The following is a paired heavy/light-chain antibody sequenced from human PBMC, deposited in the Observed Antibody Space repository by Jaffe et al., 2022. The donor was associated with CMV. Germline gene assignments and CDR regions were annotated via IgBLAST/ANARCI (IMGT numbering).Light chain of an antibody. J-gene: IGKJ3*01. CDR3: QQSYSTST. Sequence: DIQMTQSPSSLSASVGDRVTITCRASQSISSYLNWYQQKPGKAPKLLIYAASSLQSGVPSRFSGSGSGTDFTLTISSLQPEDFATYYCQQSYSTSTFGPGTKVDIK. V-gene: IGKV1-39*01. CDR2: AAS. CDR1: QSISSY.
Heavy chain of an antibody. D-gene: IGHD3-10*01. V-gene: IGHV2-5*02. CDR2: IYWDDDK. CDR3: AHSEVVPRFGELLFDLDAFDI. CDR1: GFSLSTSGVG. J-gene: IGHJ3*02. Sequence: QITLKESGPTLVKPTQTLTLTCTFSGFSLSTSGVGVGWIRQPPGKALEWLALIYWDDDKRYSPSLKSRLTITKDTSKNQVVLTMTNMDPVDTATYYCAHSEVVPRFGELLFDLDAFDIWGQGTMVTVSS.